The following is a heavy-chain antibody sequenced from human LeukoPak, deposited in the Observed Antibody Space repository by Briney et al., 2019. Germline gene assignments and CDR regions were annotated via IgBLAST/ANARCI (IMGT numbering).Heavy chain of an antibody. V-gene: IGHV1-46*01. J-gene: IGHJ6*03. D-gene: IGHD3-10*01. CDR2: INPIGGST. CDR3: ARGPRITLVRGGQWYYYMDV. CDR1: GYTFSSNY. Sequence: ASVKVSCKASGYTFSSNYMHWVRQAPGQGLEWMGIINPIGGSTNYAQKFQGRVTVTRDTSTSTVYMELSSLRSEDTAVYYCARGPRITLVRGGQWYYYMDVWGKGTTVTISS.